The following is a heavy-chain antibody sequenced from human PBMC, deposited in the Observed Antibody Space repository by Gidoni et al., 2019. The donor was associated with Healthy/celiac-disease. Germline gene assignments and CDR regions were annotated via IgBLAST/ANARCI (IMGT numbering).Heavy chain of an antibody. CDR2: INSDGSST. D-gene: IGHD2-2*01. CDR1: GFTFSSYW. V-gene: IGHV3-74*01. J-gene: IGHJ6*02. Sequence: EVQLVEAGGGLVQPGGSLRLSCAASGFTFSSYWMPWVRQAPGKGLVWVSRINSDGSSTSYADSVKGRFTISRDNAKNTLYLQMNSLRAEDTAVYYCARAGYCSSTSCFYYYYYGMDVWGQGTTVTVSS. CDR3: ARAGYCSSTSCFYYYYYGMDV.